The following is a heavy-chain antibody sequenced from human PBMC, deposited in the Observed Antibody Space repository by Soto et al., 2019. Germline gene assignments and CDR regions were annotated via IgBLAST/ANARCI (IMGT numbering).Heavy chain of an antibody. Sequence: EVQLVESGGGLVQPGGSLRLSCSASGFTFSSYAMHWVRQAPGKGLEYVSVITSSGANTDYASSVKGRFTISRDNSKNTLYLLMGSLRAEDMAVYYCARRIPFGYGMDVWGQGTTVTVSS. CDR2: ITSSGANT. CDR1: GFTFSSYA. CDR3: ARRIPFGYGMDV. D-gene: IGHD2-21*01. J-gene: IGHJ6*02. V-gene: IGHV3-64*01.